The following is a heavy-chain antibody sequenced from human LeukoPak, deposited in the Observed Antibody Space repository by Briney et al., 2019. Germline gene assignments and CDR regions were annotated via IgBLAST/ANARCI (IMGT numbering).Heavy chain of an antibody. J-gene: IGHJ4*02. Sequence: GGSLRLSCGASGFTFSSFAMSWVRQAPGKGLEWVAVISYDGSTQYYADSVKGRFTISRDNSNNTLSLQMNSLKAEDTAVYYCAKGRMMATIMISFDFWGRGTLVTVSS. CDR2: ISYDGSTQ. CDR3: AKGRMMATIMISFDF. D-gene: IGHD5-24*01. CDR1: GFTFSSFA. V-gene: IGHV3-30*18.